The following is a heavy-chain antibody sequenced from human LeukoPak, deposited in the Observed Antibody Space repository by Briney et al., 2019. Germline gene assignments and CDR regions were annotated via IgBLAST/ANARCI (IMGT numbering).Heavy chain of an antibody. J-gene: IGHJ6*03. Sequence: SETLSLTCTVSGGSISSYYWSWIRQPPGKGLEWIGSIYHSGSTYYNPSLKSRVTISVDTSKNQFSLKLSSVTAADTAVYYCARQLDCSSTSCRYYYYYYMDVWGKGTTVTVSS. CDR1: GGSISSYY. CDR3: ARQLDCSSTSCRYYYYYYMDV. CDR2: IYHSGST. D-gene: IGHD2-2*01. V-gene: IGHV4-59*08.